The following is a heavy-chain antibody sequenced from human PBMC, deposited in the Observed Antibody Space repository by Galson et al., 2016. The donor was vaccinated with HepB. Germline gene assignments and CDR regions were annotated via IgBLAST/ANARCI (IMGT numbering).Heavy chain of an antibody. Sequence: LRLSCAASGFTFSSYAMHWVRQPPGKGLEWVAVISYDGINKYYVDSVNGRFTISRDNSKNTLFLQMNSLRPEDTAVYYCARRRAPGRMAAGFDYWGQGTLVTVSS. V-gene: IGHV3-30*04. CDR3: ARRRAPGRMAAGFDY. J-gene: IGHJ4*02. CDR2: ISYDGINK. D-gene: IGHD6-25*01. CDR1: GFTFSSYA.